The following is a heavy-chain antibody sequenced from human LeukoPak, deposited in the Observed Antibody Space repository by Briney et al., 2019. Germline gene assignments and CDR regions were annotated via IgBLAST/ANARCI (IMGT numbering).Heavy chain of an antibody. D-gene: IGHD6-13*01. CDR2: INPNSGGT. CDR1: GYTFTGYY. V-gene: IGHV1-2*02. Sequence: ASVKVSCKASGYTFTGYYMHWVRQAPGQGLEWMGWINPNSGGTDYAQKFQGRVTMTRDTSISTAYMELSRLRSDDTAVYYCARELAGYYYMDVWGKGTTVTVSS. CDR3: ARELAGYYYMDV. J-gene: IGHJ6*03.